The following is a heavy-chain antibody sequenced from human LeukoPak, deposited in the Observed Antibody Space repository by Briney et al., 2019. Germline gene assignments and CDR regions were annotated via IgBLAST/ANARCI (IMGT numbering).Heavy chain of an antibody. CDR1: GFIFSSYA. D-gene: IGHD6-19*01. Sequence: GGSLRLPCAASGFIFSSYAMHWVRQAPGKGLEWVAVISYDGTNQDYADSVKGRFTISRDNPNNTLHLQMNSLRDEDTAVYYCGRGRGAYSSGYFVDFWGQGTLVTVSS. V-gene: IGHV3-30*01. CDR3: GRGRGAYSSGYFVDF. J-gene: IGHJ4*02. CDR2: ISYDGTNQ.